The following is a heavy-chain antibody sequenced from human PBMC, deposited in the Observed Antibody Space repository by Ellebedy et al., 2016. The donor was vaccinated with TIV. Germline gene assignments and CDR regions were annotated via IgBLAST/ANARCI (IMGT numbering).Heavy chain of an antibody. CDR1: GFTFSSYW. J-gene: IGHJ6*02. D-gene: IGHD3-9*01. CDR3: ARDLGEAYYDILTGYYGSLYYYYGMDV. Sequence: PGGSLRLSCAASGFTFSSYWMSWVRQAPGKGLEWVANIKQDGSEKYYVDSVKGRFTISRDNAKNSLYLQMNSLRAEDTAVYYCARDLGEAYYDILTGYYGSLYYYYGMDVWGQGTTVTVSS. V-gene: IGHV3-7*01. CDR2: IKQDGSEK.